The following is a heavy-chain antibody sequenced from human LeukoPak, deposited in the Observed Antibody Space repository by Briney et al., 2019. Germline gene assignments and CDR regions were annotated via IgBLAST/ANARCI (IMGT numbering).Heavy chain of an antibody. CDR2: IYHSGST. J-gene: IGHJ5*02. CDR1: GYSISSGYY. CDR3: ARVHIVVVTAINWFDP. V-gene: IGHV4-38-2*02. D-gene: IGHD2-21*02. Sequence: SETLSLTCTVSGYSISSGYYWGWIRQPPGKGLEWIGSIYHSGSTYYNPSLKSRVTISVDKSKNQFSLKLSSVTAADTAVYYCARVHIVVVTAINWFDPWGQGTLVTVSS.